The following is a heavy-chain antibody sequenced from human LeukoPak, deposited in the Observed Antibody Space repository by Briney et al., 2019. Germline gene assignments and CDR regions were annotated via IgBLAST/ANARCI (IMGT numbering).Heavy chain of an antibody. CDR3: ARAGYSYGPYYYGMDV. Sequence: GASVKVSCKASGGTFSSYTISWVRQAPGQGLEWMGRIIPILGIANYAQKFQGRVTITADKSTSTAYMELSSLGSEDTAVYYCARAGYSYGPYYYGMDVWGQGTTVTVSS. D-gene: IGHD5-18*01. CDR2: IIPILGIA. V-gene: IGHV1-69*02. J-gene: IGHJ6*02. CDR1: GGTFSSYT.